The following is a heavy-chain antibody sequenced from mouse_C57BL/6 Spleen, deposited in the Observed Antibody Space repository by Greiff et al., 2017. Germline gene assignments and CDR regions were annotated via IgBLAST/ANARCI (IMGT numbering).Heavy chain of an antibody. CDR3: ATEDYGYGYFDY. V-gene: IGHV1-82*01. Sequence: QVQLQQSGPELVKPGASVTISCKASGYAFSSSWMNWVKQRPGKGLEWIGRIYPGDGGTNYNEKFQGKAKLTADKSSSTAYMQRSSLTSEDSAVYFCATEDYGYGYFDYWGQGTTLTVSS. J-gene: IGHJ2*01. D-gene: IGHD2-2*01. CDR1: GYAFSSSW. CDR2: IYPGDGGT.